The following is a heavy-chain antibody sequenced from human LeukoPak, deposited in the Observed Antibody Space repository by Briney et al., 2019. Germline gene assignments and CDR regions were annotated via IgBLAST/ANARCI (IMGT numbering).Heavy chain of an antibody. J-gene: IGHJ6*02. D-gene: IGHD2-2*01. V-gene: IGHV3-7*01. CDR1: GFIISTNW. CDR2: IKDDGSQQ. CDR3: ARGTSCSGNSCYFQRHNNHAMDV. Sequence: GGSLRLSCEASGFIISTNWMTWVRQSPGKGLEWVANIKDDGSQQNYVDSVKGRFTISRDSTKNSLYLQMNSLRAEDTAIYYCARGTSCSGNSCYFQRHNNHAMDVWGQGTTVIVSS.